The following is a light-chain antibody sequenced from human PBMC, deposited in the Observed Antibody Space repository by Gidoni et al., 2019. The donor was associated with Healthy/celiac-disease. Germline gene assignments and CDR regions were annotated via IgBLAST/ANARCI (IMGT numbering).Light chain of an antibody. Sequence: DIQMTQSPSSLSASVGDRVTITCQASQDISNYLNWYQQKPGKAPKLLIYDASNLKTGVPSRFSGSGSGTDFTLTISSLKPEDIATNYCQQNNDLPQVTFGGGTKVEIK. CDR2: DAS. J-gene: IGKJ4*01. V-gene: IGKV1-33*01. CDR1: QDISNY. CDR3: QQNNDLPQVT.